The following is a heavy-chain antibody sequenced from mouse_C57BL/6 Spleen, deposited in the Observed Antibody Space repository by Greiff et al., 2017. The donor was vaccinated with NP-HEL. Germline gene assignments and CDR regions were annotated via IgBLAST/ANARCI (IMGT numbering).Heavy chain of an antibody. V-gene: IGHV1-52*01. D-gene: IGHD1-1*01. CDR3: ARAPHYYGSSYVEAMDY. CDR1: GYTFTSYW. CDR2: IDPSDSET. Sequence: QVQLQQPGAELVRPGSSVKLSCKASGYTFTSYWMHWVKQRPIQGLEWIGNIDPSDSETHYNQQFKDKATLTVDKSSSTAYMQLSSLTSEDSAVYYCARAPHYYGSSYVEAMDYWGQGTSVTVSS. J-gene: IGHJ4*01.